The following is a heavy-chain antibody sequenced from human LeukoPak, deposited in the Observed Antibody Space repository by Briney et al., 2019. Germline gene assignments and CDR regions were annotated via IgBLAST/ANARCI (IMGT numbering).Heavy chain of an antibody. CDR1: VGFFIRYY. J-gene: IGHJ4*02. CDR3: RYYYDSSGYNFDY. D-gene: IGHD3-22*01. V-gene: IGHV4-34*01. Sequence: PSETLSLTCAVYVGFFIRYYWSWIRQPPGKGLEWIWEINHSGSTNCNPSLKNRVTLSVDPSKNQFSLKLSSVTAADTAVYYCRYYYDSSGYNFDYWGQGTLVTVSS. CDR2: INHSGST.